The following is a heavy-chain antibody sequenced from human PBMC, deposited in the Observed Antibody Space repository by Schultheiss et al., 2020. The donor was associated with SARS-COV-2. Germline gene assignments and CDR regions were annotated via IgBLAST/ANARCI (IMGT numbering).Heavy chain of an antibody. CDR2: ISSSSSTI. V-gene: IGHV3-48*02. J-gene: IGHJ4*02. D-gene: IGHD3-10*01. CDR1: GFTFSSYS. Sequence: GESLTISCAASGFTFSSYSMNWVRQAPGKGLEWVSYISSSSSTIYYADSVKGRFTISRDNAKNSLYLQMNSLRDEDTAVYYCARDHENTMVRGVIRPFDYWGQGTLVTVSS. CDR3: ARDHENTMVRGVIRPFDY.